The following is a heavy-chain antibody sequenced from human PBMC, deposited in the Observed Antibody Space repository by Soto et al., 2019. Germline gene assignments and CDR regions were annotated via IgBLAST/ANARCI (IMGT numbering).Heavy chain of an antibody. CDR3: ARDGGYCISTSCHYYDGMDV. Sequence: QVQLVESGGGVVQPGRSLRLSCAASGFTFSSYGMHWVRQAPGKGLEWVAVIWYDGSNKYYADSVKGRFTISRDNSKYTLYRQMNSRRAEDTAVYYGARDGGYCISTSCHYYDGMDVWGQGTTVTVSS. V-gene: IGHV3-33*01. J-gene: IGHJ6*02. D-gene: IGHD2-2*03. CDR2: IWYDGSNK. CDR1: GFTFSSYG.